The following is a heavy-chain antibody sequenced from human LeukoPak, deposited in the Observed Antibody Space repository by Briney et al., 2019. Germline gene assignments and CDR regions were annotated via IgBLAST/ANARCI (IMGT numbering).Heavy chain of an antibody. Sequence: GGSLRLSCAASGFTFSSFSMNWVRQAPGKGLEWVANIKQDGSEKYYVDSVKGRFTISRDNAKNSLYLQMNSLRAEDTAVYYCARDKIVGATNFDYWGQGTLVTVSS. CDR3: ARDKIVGATNFDY. J-gene: IGHJ4*02. CDR2: IKQDGSEK. D-gene: IGHD1-26*01. CDR1: GFTFSSFS. V-gene: IGHV3-7*01.